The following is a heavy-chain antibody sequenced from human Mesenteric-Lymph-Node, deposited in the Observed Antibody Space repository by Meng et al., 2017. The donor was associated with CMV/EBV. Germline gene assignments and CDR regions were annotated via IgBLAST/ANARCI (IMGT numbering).Heavy chain of an antibody. Sequence: GESLKISCAASGFTFSSYGMHWVRQAPGKGLEWVAFIRYDGSNKYYADSVKGRFTISRDNSKNTLYLQMNSLRAEDTAVYYCAKESLGYCFNGVCYMAYWGQGTLVTVSS. CDR3: AKESLGYCFNGVCYMAY. V-gene: IGHV3-30*02. CDR2: IRYDGSNK. J-gene: IGHJ4*02. CDR1: GFTFSSYG. D-gene: IGHD2-8*01.